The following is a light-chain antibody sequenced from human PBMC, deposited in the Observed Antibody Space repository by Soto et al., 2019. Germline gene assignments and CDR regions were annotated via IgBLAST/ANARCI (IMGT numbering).Light chain of an antibody. CDR3: VQHESYPRT. CDR1: QNIHTW. Sequence: DIQMTQSPSTLSASVDDRVTITCRASQNIHTWLAWYQHKPGKAPSLLIYAASSLETGVPSRFSGSGSGTEFTLAICSLQPDDFATECCVQHESYPRTFGQGTKVEMK. J-gene: IGKJ1*01. V-gene: IGKV1-5*03. CDR2: AAS.